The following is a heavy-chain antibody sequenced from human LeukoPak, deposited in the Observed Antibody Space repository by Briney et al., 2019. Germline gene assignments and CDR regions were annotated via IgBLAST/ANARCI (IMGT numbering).Heavy chain of an antibody. CDR3: ARLRGSGDFDY. D-gene: IGHD2-15*01. CDR2: IYDGDSA. J-gene: IGHJ4*02. CDR1: GFTVSSNY. V-gene: IGHV3-53*01. Sequence: GGSLRLSCAASGFTVSSNYMSWVRQAPGKGLDWVSVIYDGDSAHYADPVKGRFTISRDNSKNTLYLQMNSLRGEDTAVYYCARLRGSGDFDYWGQGTLVTVSS.